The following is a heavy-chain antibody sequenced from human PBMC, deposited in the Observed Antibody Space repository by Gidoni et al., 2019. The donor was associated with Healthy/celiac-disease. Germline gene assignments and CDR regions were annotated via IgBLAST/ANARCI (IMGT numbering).Heavy chain of an antibody. Sequence: QVQLQESGPGLVKPSQTLSLTCTVSGGSISSGGYYWSWIRQHPGKGLEWIGYIYYSGSTYYNPSLKSRVTISVDTSKNQFSLKLSSVTAADTAVYYCAREIVVVPAAYPYYYYYYMDVWGKGTTVTVSS. D-gene: IGHD2-2*01. J-gene: IGHJ6*03. V-gene: IGHV4-31*03. CDR2: IYYSGST. CDR1: GGSISSGGYY. CDR3: AREIVVVPAAYPYYYYYYMDV.